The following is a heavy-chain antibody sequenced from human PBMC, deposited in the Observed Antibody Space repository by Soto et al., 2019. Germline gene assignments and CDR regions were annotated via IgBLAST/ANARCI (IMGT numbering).Heavy chain of an antibody. CDR3: ARGGISHWAYFYYMDV. V-gene: IGHV4-31*03. CDR1: GGSISSGGYY. Sequence: SETLSLTCTVSGGSISSGGYYWSWIRQHPGKGLEWIGDIYYSGSTNYNPSLKSRVTMSVDTSKNQFSLKLNSVTAADTATYYCARGGISHWAYFYYMDVWDRGTTVTVSS. CDR2: IYYSGST. D-gene: IGHD2-21*01. J-gene: IGHJ6*03.